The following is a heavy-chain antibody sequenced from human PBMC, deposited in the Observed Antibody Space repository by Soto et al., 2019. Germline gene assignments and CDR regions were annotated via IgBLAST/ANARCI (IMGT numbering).Heavy chain of an antibody. CDR2: ISYDGSNK. J-gene: IGHJ6*02. CDR1: GFTFSSYA. V-gene: IGHV3-30-3*01. CDR3: ARDRITIFDGYYYGMDV. D-gene: IGHD3-3*01. Sequence: QVQLVESGGGVVQPGRSLRLSCAASGFTFSSYAMHWVRQAPGEGLEWVAVISYDGSNKYYADSVKGRFTISRDNSKNTLYLQMNSLRAEDTAVYYCARDRITIFDGYYYGMDVWGQGTTVTVSS.